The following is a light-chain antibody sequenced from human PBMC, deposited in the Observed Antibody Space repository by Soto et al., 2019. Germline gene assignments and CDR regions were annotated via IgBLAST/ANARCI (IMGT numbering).Light chain of an antibody. V-gene: IGKV1-5*01. CDR2: DDS. CDR1: QSISTW. CDR3: QQYNSYSPT. Sequence: DIQMTQAPSTQSASVGDRVTITCRASQSISTWLAWYQQKPGKAPKLLIYDDSTLDSGVPSRFSGSGSGTEFTLTISSLQPDDFATYYCQQYNSYSPTFGQGTKVDIK. J-gene: IGKJ1*01.